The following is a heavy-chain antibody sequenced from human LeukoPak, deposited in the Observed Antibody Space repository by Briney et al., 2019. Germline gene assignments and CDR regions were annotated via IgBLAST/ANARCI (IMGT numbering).Heavy chain of an antibody. V-gene: IGHV4-34*01. CDR3: ARGRRGYSYGYGLGAFDI. Sequence: SETLSLTCAVYGGSFSGYYWSWIRQPPGKGLEWIGEINHSGSTNYNPSLKSRVTISVDTSKNQFSLKPSSVTAADTAVYYCARGRRGYSYGYGLGAFDIWGQGTMVTVSS. CDR2: INHSGST. D-gene: IGHD5-18*01. J-gene: IGHJ3*02. CDR1: GGSFSGYY.